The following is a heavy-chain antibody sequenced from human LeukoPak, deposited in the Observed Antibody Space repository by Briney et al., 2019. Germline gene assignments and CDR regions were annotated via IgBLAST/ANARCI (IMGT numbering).Heavy chain of an antibody. J-gene: IGHJ4*02. CDR3: ARDALRDGDYGDY. Sequence: RASVKVSCKASGYTFTSYGISWVRQAPGQGLGWMGWISAYNGNTNYAQKLQGRVTMTTATSTSTAYMELRSLRSDDTAVYYCARDALRDGDYGDYWGQGTLVTVSS. CDR2: ISAYNGNT. D-gene: IGHD4-17*01. CDR1: GYTFTSYG. V-gene: IGHV1-18*01.